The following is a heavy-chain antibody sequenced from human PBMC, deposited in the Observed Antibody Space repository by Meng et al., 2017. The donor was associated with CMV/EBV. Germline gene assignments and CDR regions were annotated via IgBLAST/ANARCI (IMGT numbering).Heavy chain of an antibody. J-gene: IGHJ4*02. CDR2: IIPIFGTA. CDR1: GGTFSSYA. CDR3: ARNQPSRGWSHEDY. Sequence: QGQLVQAWAEVKKPGSSVKVSCKASGGTFSSYAISWVRQAPGQGLEWMGGIIPIFGTASYAQKFQGRVTITADESTSTAYMELSSLRSEDTAVYYCARNQPSRGWSHEDYWGQGTLVTVSS. D-gene: IGHD2-15*01. V-gene: IGHV1-69*12.